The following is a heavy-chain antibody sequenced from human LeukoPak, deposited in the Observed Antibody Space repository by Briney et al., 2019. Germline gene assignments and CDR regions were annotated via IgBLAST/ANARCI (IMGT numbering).Heavy chain of an antibody. CDR1: GGSFSGYY. CDR3: ARVSYYDSSGNRAAFDC. J-gene: IGHJ4*02. V-gene: IGHV4-34*01. Sequence: PSETLSLTSAVYGGSFSGYYWSRIRQPPGKGLEWIGEINHSGSTNYNPSLKSRVTISVDKSKNQFSLKLSSVTAADTAVYYCARVSYYDSSGNRAAFDCWGQGTLVTVSS. D-gene: IGHD3-22*01. CDR2: INHSGST.